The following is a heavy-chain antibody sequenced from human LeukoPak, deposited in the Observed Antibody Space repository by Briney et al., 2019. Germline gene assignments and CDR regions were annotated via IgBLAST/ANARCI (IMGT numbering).Heavy chain of an antibody. CDR2: IVVGSGNT. CDR3: AADDGEDYGDYDFDY. Sequence: SVKVSCKASGSTFTSSAMQWVRQARGQRLEWIGWIVVGSGNTNYAQKFQERVTITRDMSTSTAYMELSSLRSEDTAVYYCAADDGEDYGDYDFDYWGQGTLVTVSS. D-gene: IGHD4-17*01. J-gene: IGHJ4*02. CDR1: GSTFTSSA. V-gene: IGHV1-58*02.